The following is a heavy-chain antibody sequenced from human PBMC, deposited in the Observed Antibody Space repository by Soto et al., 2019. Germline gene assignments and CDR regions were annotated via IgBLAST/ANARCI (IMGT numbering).Heavy chain of an antibody. J-gene: IGHJ4*02. CDR1: GFTFSTYT. CDR2: VLQTGTST. V-gene: IGHV3-23*01. Sequence: PGGSLRLSCAGSGFTFSTYTMSGVRQSPGKGLEWVSAVLQTGTSTYYADTVKGRFTISRDNSKNTLYLQMNNLRAEDTAVYYCAKDFTPDGYWDFDYWGQGTLVTVSS. CDR3: AKDFTPDGYWDFDY. D-gene: IGHD4-17*01.